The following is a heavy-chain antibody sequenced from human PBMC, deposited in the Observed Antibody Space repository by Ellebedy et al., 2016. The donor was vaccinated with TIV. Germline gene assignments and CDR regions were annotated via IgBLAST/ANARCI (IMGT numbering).Heavy chain of an antibody. J-gene: IGHJ4*02. CDR2: LKHDGSEK. Sequence: GGSLRLSCAASGFTFTTYWMCWVRQAPGKGLEWVANLKHDGSEKYYVDSVKGRFTISRDNAKNTLYLQMNGLRAEDTAVYYCARAGSYRFDYWGQGALVTVSS. CDR1: GFTFTTYW. D-gene: IGHD1-26*01. V-gene: IGHV3-7*01. CDR3: ARAGSYRFDY.